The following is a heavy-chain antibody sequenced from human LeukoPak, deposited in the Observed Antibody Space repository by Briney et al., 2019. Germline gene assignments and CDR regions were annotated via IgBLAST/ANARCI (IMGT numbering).Heavy chain of an antibody. Sequence: GESLKISCKCSGYSFTSYWIGWVRQMPGKGLEWMGIIYPGDSDTRYSPSFQGQVTISADKSISTAYLQWSSLKASDTAMYYCARRAYYDSSGYNWFDPWGQGTLVTVSS. J-gene: IGHJ5*02. D-gene: IGHD3-22*01. V-gene: IGHV5-51*01. CDR1: GYSFTSYW. CDR3: ARRAYYDSSGYNWFDP. CDR2: IYPGDSDT.